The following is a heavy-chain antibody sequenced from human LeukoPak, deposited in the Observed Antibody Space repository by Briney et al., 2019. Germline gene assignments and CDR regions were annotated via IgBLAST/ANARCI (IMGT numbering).Heavy chain of an antibody. CDR1: GYTFTAFY. D-gene: IGHD6-13*01. V-gene: IGHV1-2*02. CDR3: TRSAAISSSWSLFDY. Sequence: ASVKVSCKPSGYTFTAFYIHWVRQAPGQGLEWMGWISPNTGDTKFAQKFEGGVTLTRDTSTSTAYMELNGLTSADTAVYYCTRSAAISSSWSLFDYWGQGTLVTFPP. CDR2: ISPNTGDT. J-gene: IGHJ4*02.